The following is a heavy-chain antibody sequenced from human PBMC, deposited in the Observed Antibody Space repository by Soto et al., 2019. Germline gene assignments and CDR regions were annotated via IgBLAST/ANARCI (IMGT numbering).Heavy chain of an antibody. D-gene: IGHD3-9*01. J-gene: IGHJ4*02. CDR3: ARDDWLSRDGYNFDY. Sequence: GGSLRLSCAASGFTFSSYSMNWVRQAPGKGLEWVSSISSSSSYIYYADSVKGRFTISRDNAKNSLYLQMNSLRAEDMAVYYCARDDWLSRDGYNFDYWGQGTLVTVSS. CDR2: ISSSSSYI. CDR1: GFTFSSYS. V-gene: IGHV3-21*01.